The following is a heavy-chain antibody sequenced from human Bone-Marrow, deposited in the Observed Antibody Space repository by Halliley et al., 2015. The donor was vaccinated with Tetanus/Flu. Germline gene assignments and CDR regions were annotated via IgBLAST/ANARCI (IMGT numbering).Heavy chain of an antibody. CDR3: ARGLGMDV. CDR2: IYYSGST. V-gene: IGHV4-39*01. CDR1: GGSLSSGSYY. Sequence: LRLSCTVSGGSLSSGSYYWGWIRQPPGKGLEWIGSIYYSGSTYYNPSLKSRVTISIDTSKNQFSLKLSSVTVADRAVYYCARGLGMDVWGQGTTVTVSS. J-gene: IGHJ6*02.